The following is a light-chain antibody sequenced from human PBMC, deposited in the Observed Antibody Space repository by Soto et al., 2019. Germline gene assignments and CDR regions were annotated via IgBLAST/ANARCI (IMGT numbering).Light chain of an antibody. CDR3: GSYTSISTSDV. J-gene: IGLJ1*01. V-gene: IGLV2-14*03. CDR2: DVN. Sequence: QSALTQPASVSGSPGQSITISCTGTSSDVGGYKYVSWYQQHPGKAPKLMIYDVNNRSSGVSDRFFGSKSGNTASLTISGLQAEDEANYYCGSYTSISTSDVFGTGTKLTVL. CDR1: SSDVGGYKY.